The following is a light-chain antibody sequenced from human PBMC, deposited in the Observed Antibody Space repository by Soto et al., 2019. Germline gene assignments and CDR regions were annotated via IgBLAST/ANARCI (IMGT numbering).Light chain of an antibody. J-gene: IGLJ2*01. CDR2: RNN. V-gene: IGLV1-47*01. Sequence: SVLTQPPSASGTPGQRVTISCSGSSSSFGTYDVYWYQQLPGTAPKLLIYRNNQRPSGVPDQFSGSKSGTSASLAISGLRSEDEADYYCAAWDDSLRRLLFGGGTKLTVL. CDR3: AAWDDSLRRLL. CDR1: SSSFGTYD.